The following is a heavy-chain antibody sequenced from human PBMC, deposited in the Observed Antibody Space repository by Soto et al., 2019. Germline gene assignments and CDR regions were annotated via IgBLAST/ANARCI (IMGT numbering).Heavy chain of an antibody. V-gene: IGHV4-31*03. CDR3: AGPSNGHLDV. D-gene: IGHD2-8*01. Sequence: QVQLQESGPGLVKPSQTLSLTCTVSGVSISSTDYFWTWIRQHPGKGLEWIGYIYYDGSTYYNPSLQTRVFISVYTSRNQFSLRLNSVTAADTAVYYCAGPSNGHLDVWGQGTTVIVSS. CDR2: IYYDGST. CDR1: GVSISSTDYF. J-gene: IGHJ6*02.